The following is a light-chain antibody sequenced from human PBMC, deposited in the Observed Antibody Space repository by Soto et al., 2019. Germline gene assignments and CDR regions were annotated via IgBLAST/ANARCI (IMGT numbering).Light chain of an antibody. J-gene: IGLJ1*01. CDR3: SSYRSSDTLEV. V-gene: IGLV2-14*01. Sequence: QSVLTQPSSVSASPGQSISISCTGTSDDIGAYDYVSWYLQHPGKAPKLILYAVSNRPSGVSTRFSGSKSGNTASLTISGVQADDEADYYCSSYRSSDTLEVFGTGTKVTVL. CDR2: AVS. CDR1: SDDIGAYDY.